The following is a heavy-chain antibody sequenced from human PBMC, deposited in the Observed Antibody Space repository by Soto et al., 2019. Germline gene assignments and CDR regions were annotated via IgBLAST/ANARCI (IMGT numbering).Heavy chain of an antibody. J-gene: IGHJ6*02. CDR2: IYPGDSDT. V-gene: IGHV5-51*01. Sequence: EVQLVQSGAEVKKPGESLKISCKGSGYSFTSYWIGWARQMPGKGLEWMGIIYPGDSDTRYSPSFQGQVTISADKSISTAYLQWSRLKASDTAMYYCAKKAAGGKNYYGMDVWGQGTTVTVSS. CDR3: AKKAAGGKNYYGMDV. D-gene: IGHD6-13*01. CDR1: GYSFTSYW.